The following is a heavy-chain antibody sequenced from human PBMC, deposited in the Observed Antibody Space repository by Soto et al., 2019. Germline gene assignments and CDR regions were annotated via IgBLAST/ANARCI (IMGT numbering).Heavy chain of an antibody. Sequence: GGSLRLSCAASGFTFSSYAMSWVRQAPGKALEWVSAISGSGGSTCYADSVKGRFTISRDNSKNTLYLQMNSLRAEDTAVYYCAKDRGVTMIVVIITTARESGYFDLWGRGTLVTVSS. D-gene: IGHD3-22*01. J-gene: IGHJ2*01. CDR3: AKDRGVTMIVVIITTARESGYFDL. V-gene: IGHV3-23*01. CDR2: ISGSGGST. CDR1: GFTFSSYA.